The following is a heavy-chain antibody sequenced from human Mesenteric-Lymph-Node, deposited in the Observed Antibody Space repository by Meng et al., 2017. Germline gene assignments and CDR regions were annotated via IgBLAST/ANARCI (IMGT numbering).Heavy chain of an antibody. Sequence: QVHLVESGGGVVQPGRSLRLSCAASGFTFSSLGMHWVRQAPGKGLEWVAVIWSDGNTKYYADSVKDRFTISRDNSKSTLYLQMNSLRAEDTAVYYCTGNSRIYGFDYWGPGTLVTVSS. D-gene: IGHD2/OR15-2a*01. CDR2: IWSDGNTK. V-gene: IGHV3-33*01. CDR3: TGNSRIYGFDY. CDR1: GFTFSSLG. J-gene: IGHJ4*02.